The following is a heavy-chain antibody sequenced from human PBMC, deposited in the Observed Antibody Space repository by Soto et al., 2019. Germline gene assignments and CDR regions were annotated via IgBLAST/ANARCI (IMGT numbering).Heavy chain of an antibody. Sequence: PGGSLRLSCAASGFTFSNAWMNWVRQAPGKGLEWVGRIKSKTDGGTTDYAAPVKGRFTISRDDSKNTLYLQMNSLKTEDTAVYYCTTDPPLVTTPETGDGMDVWGQGTTVTVSS. J-gene: IGHJ6*02. V-gene: IGHV3-15*07. CDR1: GFTFSNAW. CDR2: IKSKTDGGTT. CDR3: TTDPPLVTTPETGDGMDV. D-gene: IGHD4-17*01.